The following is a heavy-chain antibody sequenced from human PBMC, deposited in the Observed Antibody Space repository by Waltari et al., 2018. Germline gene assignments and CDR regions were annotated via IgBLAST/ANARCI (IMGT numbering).Heavy chain of an antibody. CDR2: IKQDGSEK. CDR1: GFTFTTSW. V-gene: IGHV3-7*01. J-gene: IGHJ5*01. D-gene: IGHD6-13*01. CDR3: TRDLQGSRVYTAGVSDS. Sequence: EVQLVESGGGLVQPGGSLRLSCAASGFTFTTSWMSWVRQAPGKGLEWVANIKQDGSEKYYVDSVKGRFTISRDNAKNSLYLQMNSLRAEDTAVYYCTRDLQGSRVYTAGVSDSGGQGTLVSVSS.